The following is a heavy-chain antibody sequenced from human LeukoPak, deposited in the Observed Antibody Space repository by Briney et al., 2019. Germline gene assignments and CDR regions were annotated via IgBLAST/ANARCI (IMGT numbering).Heavy chain of an antibody. J-gene: IGHJ4*02. CDR3: ATVASIRRFYFDF. D-gene: IGHD3-3*01. CDR1: GYSFTGYY. V-gene: IGHV1-2*02. Sequence: ASVKVSCKASGYSFTGYYIHWVRQAPGQGLEWMGWINPDSGDTEYSQGFQGRITLTSDTSVTTAYMELSSLRSDDTAIFYCATVASIRRFYFDFWGQGTLVTVSS. CDR2: INPDSGDT.